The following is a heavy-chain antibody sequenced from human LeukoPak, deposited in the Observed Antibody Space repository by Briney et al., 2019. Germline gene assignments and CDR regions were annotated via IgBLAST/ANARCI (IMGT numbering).Heavy chain of an antibody. CDR1: GASLHSHY. D-gene: IGHD4-17*01. CDR3: AREGRYGDYEGY. CDR2: IYRRGRT. J-gene: IGHJ4*02. Sequence: PSVTLSLTCTVSGASLHSHYWRWIRQPGGRGLGGIVRIYRRGRTNYNPSLKRRVTLSVDTSKNQFSLRLSSLTVADTAVYFCAREGRYGDYEGYWGQGTLVTVSS. V-gene: IGHV4-4*07.